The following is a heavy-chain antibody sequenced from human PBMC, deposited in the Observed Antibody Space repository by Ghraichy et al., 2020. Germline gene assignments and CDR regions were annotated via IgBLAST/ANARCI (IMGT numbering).Heavy chain of an antibody. Sequence: SETLSLTCTVSVDSISGHYWSWIRQLPGKELEWIGYIHYTGSNNYKPSLKSRVTISMDTSKKPFFLKLTSVTAADTAVYYCATRQQGTMVYGVFDYWCQGTRVTVSS. V-gene: IGHV4-59*11. CDR2: IHYTGSN. D-gene: IGHD3-10*01. CDR1: VDSISGHY. J-gene: IGHJ4*02. CDR3: ATRQQGTMVYGVFDY.